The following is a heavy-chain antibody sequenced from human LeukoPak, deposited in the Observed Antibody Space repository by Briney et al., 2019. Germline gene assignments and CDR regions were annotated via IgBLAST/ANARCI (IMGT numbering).Heavy chain of an antibody. CDR2: IKQDGSEK. V-gene: IGHV3-7*01. D-gene: IGHD1-1*01. Sequence: MXWXXQAXXXXXEWVANIKQDGSEKYYVDSVKGRFTISRDNAKNSLYLQMNSLRAEDTAVYYCAREDWNQDDYWGQGTLVTVSS. J-gene: IGHJ4*02. CDR3: AREDWNQDDY.